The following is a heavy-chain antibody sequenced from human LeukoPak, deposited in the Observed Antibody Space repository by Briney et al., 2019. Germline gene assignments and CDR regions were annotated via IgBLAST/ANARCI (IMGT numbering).Heavy chain of an antibody. V-gene: IGHV3-11*01. CDR1: GFTFSDYY. CDR2: ISSSGSTI. CDR3: AKDFGRIQLWWGFDY. Sequence: PGGSLRLSCAASGFTFSDYYMSWIRQAPGKGLEWVSYISSSGSTIYYADSVKGRFTISRDNAKNSLYLQMNSLRAEDTAVYYCAKDFGRIQLWWGFDYWGQGTLVTVSS. D-gene: IGHD5-18*01. J-gene: IGHJ4*02.